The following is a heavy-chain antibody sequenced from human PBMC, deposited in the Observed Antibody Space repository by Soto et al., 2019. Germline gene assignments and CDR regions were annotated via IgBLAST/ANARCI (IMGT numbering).Heavy chain of an antibody. CDR1: GFTFSIYG. Sequence: QVQLVESGGGVVQPGRSLRLSCAASGFTFSIYGMHWVRQAPGKGLEWVAHISYDGSRQYYADSVKGRFTISRDNSKSTLSLQMNSLRPEDTALYFCARGDLGITIAAYGMYVWGQGTTVIASS. CDR2: ISYDGSRQ. D-gene: IGHD3-3*01. J-gene: IGHJ6*02. CDR3: ARGDLGITIAAYGMYV. V-gene: IGHV3-30*03.